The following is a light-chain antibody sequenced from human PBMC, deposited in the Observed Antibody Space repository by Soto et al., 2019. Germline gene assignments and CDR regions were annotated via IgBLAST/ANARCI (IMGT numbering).Light chain of an antibody. CDR1: SSDIGSYNL. Sequence: QSALPQPASVSGSPGQSITISCIGTSSDIGSYNLVSWYQQHPGKAPELMIYEGDKRPSGVSNRFSGSKSDNTASLTISGLQAEDEADYYCCSYVGRVIFGAGTKVTVL. CDR3: CSYVGRVI. CDR2: EGD. V-gene: IGLV2-23*01. J-gene: IGLJ2*01.